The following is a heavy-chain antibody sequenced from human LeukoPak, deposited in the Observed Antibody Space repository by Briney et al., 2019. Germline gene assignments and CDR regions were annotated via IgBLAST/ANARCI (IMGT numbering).Heavy chain of an antibody. CDR3: ATQNFDY. J-gene: IGHJ4*02. Sequence: GGSLRLSCVASGFTLRSYAMSWVRQAPGKGLEWVSAIRSGGDTFYADSVKGRFTISRDDSGNTLYLQMNSLTAGDTAIYYCATQNFDYWGPGTLLTVSS. V-gene: IGHV3-23*01. CDR1: GFTLRSYA. CDR2: IRSGGDT.